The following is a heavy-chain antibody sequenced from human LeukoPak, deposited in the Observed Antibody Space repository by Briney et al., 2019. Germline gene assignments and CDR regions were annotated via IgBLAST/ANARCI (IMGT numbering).Heavy chain of an antibody. Sequence: PSETLSLTCTVSGGSISSGSYYWRWIRQPAGKGLEWIGRIYTSGSTNYNPSLKSRVTISVDTSKNQFSLKLSSVTAADTAVYYCARDTSGSYYNPHFDYWGQGTLVTVSS. CDR3: ARDTSGSYYNPHFDY. D-gene: IGHD3-10*01. CDR2: IYTSGST. CDR1: GGSISSGSYY. V-gene: IGHV4-61*02. J-gene: IGHJ4*02.